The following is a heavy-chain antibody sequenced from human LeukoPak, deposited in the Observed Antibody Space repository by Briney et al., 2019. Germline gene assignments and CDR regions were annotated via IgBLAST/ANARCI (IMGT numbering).Heavy chain of an antibody. CDR1: GDSVSSNSAA. D-gene: IGHD6-13*01. Sequence: SQTLSLTCAISGDSVSSNSAAWDWIRQSPSRGLEWLGRTYYRSKWYNEYAVSVKSRITINPDTSKNQFSLQLNSVTPEDTAVYYCARGDGGGQLVYAPLDYYYMDVWGKGTTVTVSS. J-gene: IGHJ6*03. CDR3: ARGDGGGQLVYAPLDYYYMDV. CDR2: TYYRSKWYN. V-gene: IGHV6-1*01.